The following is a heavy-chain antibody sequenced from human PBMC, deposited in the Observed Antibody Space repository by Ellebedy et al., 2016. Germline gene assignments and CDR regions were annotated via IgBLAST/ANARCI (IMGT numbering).Heavy chain of an antibody. J-gene: IGHJ5*02. D-gene: IGHD6-6*01. Sequence: ASVKVSCKASGHSFSTYVLHWVRQAPGQRLEWMGWIEAGTGKTRYSQQLLDRVTITRDTSASTAYIELSGLTSEDTALYYCARDFGWSRIAGGDHWGQGTLVTVSS. CDR1: GHSFSTYV. V-gene: IGHV1-3*01. CDR2: IEAGTGKT. CDR3: ARDFGWSRIAGGDH.